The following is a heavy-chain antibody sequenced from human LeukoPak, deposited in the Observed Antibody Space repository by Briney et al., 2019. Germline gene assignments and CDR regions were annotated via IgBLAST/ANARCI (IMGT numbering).Heavy chain of an antibody. CDR1: GYSIGSGYY. J-gene: IGHJ6*04. V-gene: IGHV4-38-2*02. CDR3: AREETYYDILTGPSGGMDV. Sequence: PSETLSLTCAVSGYSIGSGYYWGWIRQPPGKGLEWIGSIYHSGSTYYNPSLKSRVTISVDTSKNQFSLKLSSVTAADTAVYYCAREETYYDILTGPSGGMDVWGKGTTVTVSS. CDR2: IYHSGST. D-gene: IGHD3-9*01.